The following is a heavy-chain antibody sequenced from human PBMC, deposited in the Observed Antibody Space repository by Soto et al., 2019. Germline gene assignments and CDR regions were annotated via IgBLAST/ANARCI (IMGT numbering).Heavy chain of an antibody. D-gene: IGHD6-13*01. J-gene: IGHJ6*02. CDR3: ASPEQLPPLQYRAPRHYGMDV. Sequence: EVQLVESGGGLVKPGGSLRLSCAASGFTFSSYSMNWVRQAPGKGLEWVSSISSSSSYRYYADSVKGRFTISRDNAKNSLYLQMNRLRAEDTAVYYCASPEQLPPLQYRAPRHYGMDVWGQGTTVTVAS. CDR2: ISSSSSYR. CDR1: GFTFSSYS. V-gene: IGHV3-21*01.